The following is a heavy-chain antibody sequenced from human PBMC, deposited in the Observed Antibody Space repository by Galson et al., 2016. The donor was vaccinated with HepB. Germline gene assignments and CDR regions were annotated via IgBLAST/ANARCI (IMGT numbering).Heavy chain of an antibody. V-gene: IGHV1-3*01. D-gene: IGHD6-19*01. Sequence: SCKASGYTFISYLLHWVRQAPGQRLEWMGWINPANGNTKYSQNFQGRITITWDTSASTAHMELSSLRSEDTAVYYCARGWYSGSDHWGQGTLVTVSS. CDR3: ARGWYSGSDH. J-gene: IGHJ5*02. CDR1: GYTFISYL. CDR2: INPANGNT.